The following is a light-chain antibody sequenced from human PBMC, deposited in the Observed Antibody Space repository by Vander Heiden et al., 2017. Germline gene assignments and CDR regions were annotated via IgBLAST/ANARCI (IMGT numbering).Light chain of an antibody. J-gene: IGKJ3*01. CDR3: QQDGSSSGLT. V-gene: IGKV3-20*01. Sequence: EMRLTQSPVSASLSPGERATLTCRASQSVTSSYLDRYPHTPGQAPRLLTYGASSSATALTVRLSRSWSGIGFTLTISLRKPDDSAVYSCQQDGSSSGLTFGHGTKVDIK. CDR2: GAS. CDR1: QSVTSSY.